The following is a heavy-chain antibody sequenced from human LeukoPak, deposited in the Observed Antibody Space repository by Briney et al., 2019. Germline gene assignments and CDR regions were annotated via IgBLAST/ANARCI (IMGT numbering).Heavy chain of an antibody. D-gene: IGHD5-24*01. V-gene: IGHV3-53*01. J-gene: IGHJ4*02. CDR3: ARAGGWLQVSYYFDY. Sequence: GGSLRLSCAASGFTVSSNYMSWVRQAPGKGLEWVSVIYSGGSTYYADSVKGRFTISRDNSKSTLYLQMNSLRVEDTAVYYCARAGGWLQVSYYFDYWGQGTLVTVSS. CDR2: IYSGGST. CDR1: GFTVSSNY.